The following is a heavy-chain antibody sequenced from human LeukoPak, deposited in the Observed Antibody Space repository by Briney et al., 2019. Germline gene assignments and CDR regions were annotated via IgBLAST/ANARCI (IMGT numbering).Heavy chain of an antibody. CDR2: IYHSGST. CDR1: GGSISSGGYY. CDR3: AREDDYGHFDY. Sequence: PSETLSLTCTVSGGSISSGGYYWSWIRQPPGKGLEWIGYIYHSGSTYYNPSLKSRVTISVDRSKNQFSLKLSSVTAADTAVYYCAREDDYGHFDYWGQGTLVTVSS. V-gene: IGHV4-30-2*01. D-gene: IGHD4-17*01. J-gene: IGHJ4*02.